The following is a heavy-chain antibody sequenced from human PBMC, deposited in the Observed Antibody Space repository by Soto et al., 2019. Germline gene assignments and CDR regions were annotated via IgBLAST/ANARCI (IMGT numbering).Heavy chain of an antibody. CDR1: GYTFTGYY. CDR3: STRGGGSYRYYYYGMDV. D-gene: IGHD1-26*01. J-gene: IGHJ6*02. CDR2: INPNSGGT. Sequence: VASVKVSCKASGYTFTGYYMHWVRQAPGQGLEWMGWINPNSGGTNYAQKFQGRVTMTRDTSISTAYMELSRLRSDDTAVYYCSTRGGGSYRYYYYGMDVWGQGTTVTVSS. V-gene: IGHV1-2*02.